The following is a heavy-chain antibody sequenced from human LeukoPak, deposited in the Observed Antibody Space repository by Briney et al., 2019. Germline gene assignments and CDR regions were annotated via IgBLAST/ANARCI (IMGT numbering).Heavy chain of an antibody. CDR1: GFTFSRYW. CDR2: TNNDGSST. Sequence: GGSLRLSCAASGFTFSRYWMHWVRPAPGKGLVWVSRTNNDGSSTSYADSVKGRFTISSDNAKNTLYLQINSLRVDDTAVYYCASDRNVGADFDYWGQGALVAVSS. CDR3: ASDRNVGADFDY. V-gene: IGHV3-74*01. D-gene: IGHD3-10*01. J-gene: IGHJ4*02.